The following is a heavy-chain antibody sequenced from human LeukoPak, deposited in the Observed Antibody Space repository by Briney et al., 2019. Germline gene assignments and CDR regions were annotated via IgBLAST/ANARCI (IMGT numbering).Heavy chain of an antibody. J-gene: IGHJ4*02. CDR2: ISSSSSYI. CDR3: ARVKNYDSSGYALYFDY. D-gene: IGHD3-22*01. Sequence: GGSLRLSCAASGFTFSTYSMNWVRQAPEKGLEWVSSISSSSSYIYYADSVKGRFTISRDNAKNSLYLQMNSLRVEDTAVYYCARVKNYDSSGYALYFDYWGQGTLVTVSS. V-gene: IGHV3-21*01. CDR1: GFTFSTYS.